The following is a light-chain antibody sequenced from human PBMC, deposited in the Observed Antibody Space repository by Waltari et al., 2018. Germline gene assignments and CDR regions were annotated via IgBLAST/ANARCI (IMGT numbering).Light chain of an antibody. CDR2: DVT. CDR3: CSYAGSYTWV. V-gene: IGLV2-11*01. J-gene: IGLJ3*02. Sequence: SALTQPRSVSGSPGQSVTIPCTGTTNALGSYNYVSWYQQHPGNAPKLIILDVTKRPSGVPDRLSGCKSGNTASLTISGLRAEDEAEYYCCSYAGSYTWVFGGGTKLTVV. CDR1: TNALGSYNY.